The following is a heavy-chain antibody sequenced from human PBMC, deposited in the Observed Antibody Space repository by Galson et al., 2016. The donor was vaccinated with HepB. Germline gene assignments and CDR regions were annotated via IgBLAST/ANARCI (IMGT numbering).Heavy chain of an antibody. Sequence: ETLSLTCAVYGESFSGYYWSWIRKPPGKGLEWTGEIKPGRSANYKPSLKSRVTISVDTSKNQFSLKLSSVTAADTAVYYCARKGGYYCLDYWGRGNLVTVFS. CDR2: IKPGRSA. CDR1: GESFSGYY. CDR3: ARKGGYYCLDY. D-gene: IGHD1-26*01. V-gene: IGHV4-34*01. J-gene: IGHJ4*02.